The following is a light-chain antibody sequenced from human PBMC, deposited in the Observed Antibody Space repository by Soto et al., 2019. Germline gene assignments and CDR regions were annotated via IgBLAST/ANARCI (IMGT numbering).Light chain of an antibody. CDR2: DVR. CDR1: SSDVGGYNY. Sequence: QSALTQPASVSGSPGQSITISFTGTSSDVGGYNYVSWYQQHPGKAPKLMIYDVRNRPSGVSNRFSGSKSVNTASLTISGLQAEDEAAYDSSACTSGSTYVFGTGTKVTVL. CDR3: SACTSGSTYV. J-gene: IGLJ1*01. V-gene: IGLV2-14*01.